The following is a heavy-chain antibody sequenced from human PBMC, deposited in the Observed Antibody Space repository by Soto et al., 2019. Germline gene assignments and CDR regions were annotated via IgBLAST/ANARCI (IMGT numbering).Heavy chain of an antibody. Sequence: SETLSLTCSVSVGSISRSSFHWAWIRQPPGKGLEWIGSLYYSGSPFYNPSLKSRVTISIDTSKNQFSLRLSSVTAADTALYYCARRGESGYYSFFDYWGQGTLVTVSS. CDR3: ARRGESGYYSFFDY. J-gene: IGHJ4*02. V-gene: IGHV4-39*01. CDR1: VGSISRSSFH. CDR2: LYYSGSP. D-gene: IGHD3-3*01.